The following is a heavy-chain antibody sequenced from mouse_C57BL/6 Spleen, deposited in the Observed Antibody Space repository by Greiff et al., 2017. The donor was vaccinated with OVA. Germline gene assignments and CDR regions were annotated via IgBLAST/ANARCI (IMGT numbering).Heavy chain of an antibody. Sequence: QVQLKQPGAELVRPGSSVKLSCKASGYTFTSYWMHWVKQRPIQGLEWIGNIDPSDSETHYNQKFKDKATLTVDKSSSTAYMQLSSLTSEDYAVYYCARSQDSGWSFDYWGQGTTLTVSS. CDR1: GYTFTSYW. J-gene: IGHJ2*01. CDR3: ARSQDSGWSFDY. CDR2: IDPSDSET. V-gene: IGHV1-52*01.